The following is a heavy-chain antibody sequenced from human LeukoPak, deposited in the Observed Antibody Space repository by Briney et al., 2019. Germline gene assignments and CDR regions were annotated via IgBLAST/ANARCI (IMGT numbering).Heavy chain of an antibody. CDR1: GFTFSSYA. D-gene: IGHD5-18*01. J-gene: IGHJ4*02. Sequence: QAGGSLRLSCAASGFTFSSYAMHWVRQAPGKGLEWVAVISYDGSNKYYADSVKGRFTISRDNSKNTLYLQMNSLRAEDTAVYYCAKSPGYGKYYFDYWGQGTLVTVSS. V-gene: IGHV3-30*18. CDR2: ISYDGSNK. CDR3: AKSPGYGKYYFDY.